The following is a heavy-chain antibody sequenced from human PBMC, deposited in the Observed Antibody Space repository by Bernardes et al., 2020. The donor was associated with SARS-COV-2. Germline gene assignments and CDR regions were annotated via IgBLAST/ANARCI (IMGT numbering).Heavy chain of an antibody. J-gene: IGHJ3*01. D-gene: IGHD3-10*01. Sequence: GESLKITSHGAGSSFTHYWISWVCPIPGKGLEWLGKIDRSDSYINDSPSFQGHVSMSVDTSISTAYLQWSSLKASDTAMYYCARLGGSGSYDGFDLWGQGTLVTVSS. CDR2: IDRSDSYI. CDR3: ARLGGSGSYDGFDL. CDR1: GSSFTHYW. V-gene: IGHV5-10-1*01.